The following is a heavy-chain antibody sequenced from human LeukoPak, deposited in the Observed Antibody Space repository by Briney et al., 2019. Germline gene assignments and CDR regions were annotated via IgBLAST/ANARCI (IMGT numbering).Heavy chain of an antibody. CDR3: ARGGIAAAGTFRYYFDY. J-gene: IGHJ4*02. CDR1: GFTFSTYA. CDR2: ISYDGSNK. D-gene: IGHD6-13*01. V-gene: IGHV3-30*04. Sequence: GGSLRLSCAASGFTFSTYAMHWVRQAPGKGLERVAVISYDGSNKFYADSVEGRFTISRDNSKNTVYLQMNSLRAEDTAVYYCARGGIAAAGTFRYYFDYWGQGTLVTVSS.